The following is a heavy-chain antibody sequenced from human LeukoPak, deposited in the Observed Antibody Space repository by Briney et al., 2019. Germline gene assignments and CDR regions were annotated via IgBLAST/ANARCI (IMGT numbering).Heavy chain of an antibody. V-gene: IGHV3-33*01. D-gene: IGHD1-14*01. Sequence: GGSLRLSCAASGFTFSNYGMHWVRQGPGKGLEWVALIWCDGSNKYYADSVKGRFTISRDNSKNTLYLQMNSLRAEDTAVYYCAREGGSEAFDIWGQGTMVTVSS. CDR2: IWCDGSNK. CDR1: GFTFSNYG. CDR3: AREGGSEAFDI. J-gene: IGHJ3*02.